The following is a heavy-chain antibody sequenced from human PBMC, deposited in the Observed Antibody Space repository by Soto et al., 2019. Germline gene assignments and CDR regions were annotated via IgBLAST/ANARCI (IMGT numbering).Heavy chain of an antibody. CDR2: ISGSGGST. Sequence: EVQLLESGGGLVXXXXXXXXSCAAXGXXXSXXXXXWVRQAXXKGXEWVSAISGSGGSTYYADSVKGRFTISRDNSKNTLYLQMNSLRAEDTAVYYCAKDLGVGATGLDYWGQGTLVTVSS. J-gene: IGHJ4*02. CDR1: GXXXSXXX. V-gene: IGHV3-23*01. CDR3: AKDLGVGATGLDY. D-gene: IGHD1-26*01.